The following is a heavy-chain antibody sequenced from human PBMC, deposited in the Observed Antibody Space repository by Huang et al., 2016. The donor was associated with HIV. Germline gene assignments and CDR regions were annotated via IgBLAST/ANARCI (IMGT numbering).Heavy chain of an antibody. CDR3: ARRAVAGIYYYYYMDV. V-gene: IGHV3-30-3*01. D-gene: IGHD6-19*01. CDR2: RSYDGSNK. CDR1: GFTFSNYA. J-gene: IGHJ6*03. Sequence: QVQLVESGGGVVQPGRSLRLSCAASGFTFSNYAMHLGRQAAGKGLEWVAVRSYDGSNKYYTDSVKGRFTISRDNSKNALYLQMNSLRAEDTAVYYCARRAVAGIYYYYYMDVWGKGTTVTVSS.